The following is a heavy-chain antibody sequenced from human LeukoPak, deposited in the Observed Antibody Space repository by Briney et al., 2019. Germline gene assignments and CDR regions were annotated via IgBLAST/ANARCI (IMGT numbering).Heavy chain of an antibody. CDR3: ARGGSYLSAFDI. V-gene: IGHV3-53*01. D-gene: IGHD1-26*01. CDR2: IYSSGGT. Sequence: GGSLRLSCAASGFTVSINYMSWVRQAPGKGLEWVSVIYSSGGTSYADSVKGRFTISRDNSKNTLYLQMNSLRAEDTAVYYCARGGSYLSAFDIWGQGTMVTVSS. J-gene: IGHJ3*02. CDR1: GFTVSINY.